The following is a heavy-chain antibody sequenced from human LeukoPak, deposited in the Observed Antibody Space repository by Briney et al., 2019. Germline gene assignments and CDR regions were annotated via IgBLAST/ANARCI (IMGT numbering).Heavy chain of an antibody. V-gene: IGHV3-30*04. CDR3: ARDGVLAAAGTWGFWFDP. CDR1: GFTFSSYA. D-gene: IGHD6-13*01. J-gene: IGHJ5*02. CDR2: ISYDGSNK. Sequence: GGSLRLSCAASGFTFSSYAMHWVRQAPGKGLEWVAVISYDGSNKYCADSVKGRFTISRDNSKNTLYLQMNSLRAEDTAVYYCARDGVLAAAGTWGFWFDPWGQGTLVTVSS.